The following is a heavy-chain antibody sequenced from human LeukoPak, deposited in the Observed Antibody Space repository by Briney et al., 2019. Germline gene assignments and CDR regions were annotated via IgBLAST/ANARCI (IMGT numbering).Heavy chain of an antibody. CDR1: GFTFSSYG. V-gene: IGHV3-33*01. Sequence: PGRSLRLSCAASGFTFSSYGMHWVRQAPGKGLEWVAVIWYDGSNKYYADSVKGRFTISRDNSKNTLYLQMNSLRAEDTAVYYCARGRSDPNYYYYGIDVWGQGTTVTVSS. CDR2: IWYDGSNK. J-gene: IGHJ6*02. CDR3: ARGRSDPNYYYYGIDV.